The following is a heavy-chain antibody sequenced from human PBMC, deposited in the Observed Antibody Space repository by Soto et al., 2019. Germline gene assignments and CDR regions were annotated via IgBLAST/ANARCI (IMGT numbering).Heavy chain of an antibody. D-gene: IGHD3-16*01. CDR2: VHYTGSG. CDR3: ASHNGGGAFDL. Sequence: QLQESGPGPVKPSETLSLTCSVSRASIANTIYYWAWVRQPPGQVLEWIASVHYTGSGFPTPSLRSRVTISVYPPMNAFSLRVASVTSTVTAVYFCASHNGGGAFDLWGRGTLVTVSS. J-gene: IGHJ2*01. V-gene: IGHV4-39*01. CDR1: RASIANTIYY.